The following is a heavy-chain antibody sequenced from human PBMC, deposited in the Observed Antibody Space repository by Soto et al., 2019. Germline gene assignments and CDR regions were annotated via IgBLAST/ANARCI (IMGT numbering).Heavy chain of an antibody. Sequence: SETLSLTCAVSGYSISSGYYWGWIRQPPGKGLEWIGSIYHSGSTYYNPSLKSRVTISVDTSKNQFSLKLSSVTVADTAVYYCARRGFFYGMDVWGQGTTVTVSS. V-gene: IGHV4-38-2*01. CDR2: IYHSGST. D-gene: IGHD3-3*01. J-gene: IGHJ6*02. CDR1: GYSISSGYY. CDR3: ARRGFFYGMDV.